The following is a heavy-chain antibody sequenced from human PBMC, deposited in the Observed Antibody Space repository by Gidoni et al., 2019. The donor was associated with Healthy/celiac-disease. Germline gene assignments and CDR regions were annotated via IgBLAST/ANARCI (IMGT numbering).Heavy chain of an antibody. D-gene: IGHD4-17*01. Sequence: GLTFSSYGMHWVRQDPGKGLEWVAVIWYDGSKKYYADSVKGRFPISRDNSKNTLYLQMNRLRAEDTAVYYCARDRTRNQPLDAFDIWGQGTMVTVSS. CDR1: GLTFSSYG. CDR3: ARDRTRNQPLDAFDI. V-gene: IGHV3-33*01. J-gene: IGHJ3*02. CDR2: IWYDGSKK.